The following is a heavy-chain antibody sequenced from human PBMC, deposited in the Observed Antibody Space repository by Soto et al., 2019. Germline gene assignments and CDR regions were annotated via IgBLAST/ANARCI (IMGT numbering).Heavy chain of an antibody. CDR3: ARDRVESLAYLFDY. V-gene: IGHV1-3*01. CDR2: INAGNGNT. Sequence: ASVKVSCKASGYTFTDYAMHWVRQAPGQRLEWMGWINAGNGNTKSSQMVQGRVTITRDTSASTAYMELSSLRSEDTAVYYCARDRVESLAYLFDYWGQGTMVTVSS. J-gene: IGHJ4*02. D-gene: IGHD2-21*01. CDR1: GYTFTDYA.